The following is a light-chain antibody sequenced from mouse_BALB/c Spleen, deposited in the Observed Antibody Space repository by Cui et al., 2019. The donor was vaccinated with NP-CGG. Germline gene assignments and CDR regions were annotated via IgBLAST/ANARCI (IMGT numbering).Light chain of an antibody. CDR1: TGAVTTSNY. CDR3: ALWYSNHWV. J-gene: IGLJ1*01. Sequence: QAVVTQESALTTSPGETVTLTCRSRTGAVTTSNYANWVQEKPDHLFPGLIGGTNNRAPGVPARFSGSLIGDKAALTITGAQTEDEAIYFCALWYSNHWVFGGGTKLTVL. CDR2: GTN. V-gene: IGLV1*01.